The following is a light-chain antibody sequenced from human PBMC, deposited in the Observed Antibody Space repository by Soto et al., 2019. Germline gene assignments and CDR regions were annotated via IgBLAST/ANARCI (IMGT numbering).Light chain of an antibody. CDR2: DVS. V-gene: IGLV2-14*03. CDR3: SSYTGSSTVL. J-gene: IGLJ2*01. CDR1: SRDVGGYNY. Sequence: QSALTQPASVSRSPGQSITISCTGTSRDVGGYNYVSWYQQHPGKAPKLMIYDVSNRPSGVSNRFSGSKSGNTASVTISGLQAEDEADYYCSSYTGSSTVLFGGGTKLTVL.